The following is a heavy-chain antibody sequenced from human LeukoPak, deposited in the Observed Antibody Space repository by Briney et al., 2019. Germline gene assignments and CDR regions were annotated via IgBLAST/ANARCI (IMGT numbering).Heavy chain of an antibody. CDR1: GYSFTSYW. D-gene: IGHD1-26*01. Sequence: GESLKISCKGSGYSFTSYWIGWVRQMPGKGLEWLGIIYPGDSDTRYSPSFQGQVTISADKSISTAYLQWSSLKASDTAMYYCAREILRSRGAFDIWGQGTMVTVSS. V-gene: IGHV5-51*01. CDR2: IYPGDSDT. J-gene: IGHJ3*02. CDR3: AREILRSRGAFDI.